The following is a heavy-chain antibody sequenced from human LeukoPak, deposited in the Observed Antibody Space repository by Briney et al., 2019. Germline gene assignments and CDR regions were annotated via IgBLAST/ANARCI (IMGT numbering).Heavy chain of an antibody. V-gene: IGHV1-69*06. D-gene: IGHD5-18*01. CDR2: IIPIFGTA. CDR1: GGTFSSYA. CDR3: ASGARDTAMVKGYYYYMDV. Sequence: GASVKVSCKASGGTFSSYAISWVRQAPGQGLEWMGGIIPIFGTANYAQKFQGRVTITADKSTSTAYMELSSLRSEDTAVYYCASGARDTAMVKGYYYYMDVWGKGTTVTVSS. J-gene: IGHJ6*03.